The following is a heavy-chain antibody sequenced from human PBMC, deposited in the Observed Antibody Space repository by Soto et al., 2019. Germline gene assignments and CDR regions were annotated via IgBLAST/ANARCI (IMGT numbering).Heavy chain of an antibody. Sequence: ASVKVSCKASGGTFSSYAISWVRQAPGQGLEWMGGIIPIFGTANYAQKFQGRVTITADESTSTAYMELSSLRSEDTAVYYCARGNPPTYSSGWYFDYWGQGTLVTVSS. CDR3: ARGNPPTYSSGWYFDY. CDR2: IIPIFGTA. CDR1: GGTFSSYA. D-gene: IGHD6-19*01. J-gene: IGHJ4*02. V-gene: IGHV1-69*13.